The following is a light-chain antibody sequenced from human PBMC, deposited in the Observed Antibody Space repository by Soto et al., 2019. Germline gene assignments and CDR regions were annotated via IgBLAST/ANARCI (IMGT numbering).Light chain of an antibody. J-gene: IGLJ2*01. CDR3: SSYTGSSTVL. Sequence: QSVLTQPASVSGSPGQSITISCNGTSSDVGRYKYVSWYQQHPGKAPKLMIYDVSNRPSGVSNRFSGSKSGNTASLTISGLQAEDEADYYCSSYTGSSTVLFGGGTKLTVL. CDR1: SSDVGRYKY. CDR2: DVS. V-gene: IGLV2-14*01.